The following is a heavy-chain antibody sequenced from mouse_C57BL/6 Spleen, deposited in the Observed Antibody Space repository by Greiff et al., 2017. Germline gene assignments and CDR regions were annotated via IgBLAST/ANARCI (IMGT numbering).Heavy chain of an antibody. J-gene: IGHJ2*01. Sequence: VKLQQPGAELVKPGASVKLSCKASGYTFTSYWMQWVKQRPGQGLEWIGEIDPSDSYTNYNQKFKGKATLTVETSSSTAYMQLSSLTSEDSAVYYCAVWSHYFDYWGQGTTLTVSS. V-gene: IGHV1-50*01. CDR3: AVWSHYFDY. D-gene: IGHD2-10*02. CDR2: IDPSDSYT. CDR1: GYTFTSYW.